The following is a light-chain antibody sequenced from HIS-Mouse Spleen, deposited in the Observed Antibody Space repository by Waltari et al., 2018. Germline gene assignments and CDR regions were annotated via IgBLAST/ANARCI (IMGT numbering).Light chain of an antibody. Sequence: QSALTQPASVSGSPGQSITISCTGTSSDVGGYNYVSWYQQHPGKAPKLMIYDVSNRPSWVCNRFSGSKSGNTASLTISGLQAEDEADYYCSSYTSSSFNVVFGGGTKLTVL. V-gene: IGLV2-14*03. CDR1: SSDVGGYNY. CDR3: SSYTSSSFNVV. J-gene: IGLJ2*01. CDR2: DVS.